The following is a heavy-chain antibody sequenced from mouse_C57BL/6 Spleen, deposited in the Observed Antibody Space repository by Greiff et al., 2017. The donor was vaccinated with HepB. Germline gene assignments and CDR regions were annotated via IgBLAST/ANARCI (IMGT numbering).Heavy chain of an antibody. J-gene: IGHJ4*01. CDR3: ARDNVGAMDY. CDR2: INPNNGGT. Sequence: VQLKESGPELVKPGASVKMSCKASGYTFTDYNMHWVKQSHGKSLEWIGYINPNNGGTSYNQKFKGKATLTVNKSSSTAYMGLRSLTSEESAVYYCARDNVGAMDYWGQGTAVTVSS. CDR1: GYTFTDYN. V-gene: IGHV1-22*01.